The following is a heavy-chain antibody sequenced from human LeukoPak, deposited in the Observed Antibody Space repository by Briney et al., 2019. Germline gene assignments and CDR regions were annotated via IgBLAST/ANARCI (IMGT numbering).Heavy chain of an antibody. V-gene: IGHV3-7*01. Sequence: GGSLRLSCAASGFTFSSYGMHWVRQAPGKGLEWVANIKQDGSEKNYVDSVKGRFTISRDNAENSLFLQMNSLRVEDTAVYYCAREWQGGIAAAGTRIEGDYWGQGTLVAVSS. CDR3: AREWQGGIAAAGTRIEGDY. CDR2: IKQDGSEK. J-gene: IGHJ4*02. D-gene: IGHD6-13*01. CDR1: GFTFSSYG.